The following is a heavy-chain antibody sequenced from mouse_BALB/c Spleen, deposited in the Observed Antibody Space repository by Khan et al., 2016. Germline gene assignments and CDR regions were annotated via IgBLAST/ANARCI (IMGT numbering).Heavy chain of an antibody. Sequence: VQLQQSGPELGKPGASVKISCKASGYSFTGYNMYWVKQSHRKSLEWIGYIDPYNGGTSYNQKSKGKATLTVDKSSSTAYMHLNSLTSEDSALYWGARGEVRQGAWLAYWGQGTLVTVSA. CDR1: GYSFTGYN. V-gene: IGHV1S135*01. D-gene: IGHD2-14*01. J-gene: IGHJ3*01. CDR3: ARGEVRQGAWLAY. CDR2: IDPYNGGT.